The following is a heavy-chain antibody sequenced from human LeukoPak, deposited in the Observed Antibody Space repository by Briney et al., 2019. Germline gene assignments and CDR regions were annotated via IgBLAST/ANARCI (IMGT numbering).Heavy chain of an antibody. Sequence: SETLSLTCTVSGGSMSGHFWSWFRRPPGKGLENIGYIHSSGSTNYNPSYKSRVTVSLEMSKNQFSLSLSSVTAADTAVYYCARDPGDTGWYNFDFWGQGILVTVSS. CDR2: IHSSGST. D-gene: IGHD6-19*01. J-gene: IGHJ4*02. CDR3: ARDPGDTGWYNFDF. CDR1: GGSMSGHF. V-gene: IGHV4-59*11.